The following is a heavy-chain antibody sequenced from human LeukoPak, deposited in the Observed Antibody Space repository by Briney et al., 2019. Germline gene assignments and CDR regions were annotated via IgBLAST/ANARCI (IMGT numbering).Heavy chain of an antibody. D-gene: IGHD1-1*01. V-gene: IGHV5-10-1*01. J-gene: IGHJ4*02. CDR1: GYRFTNHW. CDR3: ARLEGLSDDY. CDR2: VDPSDSYT. Sequence: GESLKISFKASGYRFTNHWITWVRQMPGKGLEWMGRVDPSDSYTNYSPSFQGHVTISTDKSISTAYLQWSSLKASDTAMYYCARLEGLSDDYWGRGTLVIVSS.